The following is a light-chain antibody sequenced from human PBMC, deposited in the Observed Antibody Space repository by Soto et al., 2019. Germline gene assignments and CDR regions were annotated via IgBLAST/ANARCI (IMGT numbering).Light chain of an antibody. CDR2: SNN. CDR3: AAWDDSLNGWV. CDR1: SSNIGSNT. J-gene: IGLJ3*02. Sequence: QSVLTHPPSASGTPGQRVTSSCSGSSSNIGSNTVNWYQQLPGTAPKLLIYSNNQRPSGVPDRFSGSKSGTSASLAISGLQSEDEADYYCAAWDDSLNGWVFGGGTKLTVL. V-gene: IGLV1-44*01.